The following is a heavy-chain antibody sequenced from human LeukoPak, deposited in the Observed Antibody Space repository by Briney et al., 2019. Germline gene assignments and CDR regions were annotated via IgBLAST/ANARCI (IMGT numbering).Heavy chain of an antibody. CDR1: GGSVGSYY. V-gene: IGHV4-59*02. CDR2: IYYSGST. Sequence: PSETLSLTCTVSGGSVGSYYRSWIRQPPGKGLEWIGYIYYSGSTNYNPSLKCRVTISVDTSKIQFALKLSSVTAADTAVYYCARARNGDCSSTSCHTGILDYWGQGTLVTVSS. D-gene: IGHD2-2*02. CDR3: ARARNGDCSSTSCHTGILDY. J-gene: IGHJ4*02.